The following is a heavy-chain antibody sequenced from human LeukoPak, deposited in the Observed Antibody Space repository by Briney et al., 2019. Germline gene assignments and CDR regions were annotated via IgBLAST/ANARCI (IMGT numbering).Heavy chain of an antibody. Sequence: GGSLRLSCVASGYTFSSYWMSWVRQAPGEGLEWVATIKKDGSQKEYVDSMKGRLTISRDNAKNSLYLQMNSLRAEDTAMYYCARDPTVSNFHDAFDIWGQGTMVTVSS. J-gene: IGHJ3*02. CDR3: ARDPTVSNFHDAFDI. CDR2: IKKDGSQK. CDR1: GYTFSSYW. D-gene: IGHD4-17*01. V-gene: IGHV3-7*05.